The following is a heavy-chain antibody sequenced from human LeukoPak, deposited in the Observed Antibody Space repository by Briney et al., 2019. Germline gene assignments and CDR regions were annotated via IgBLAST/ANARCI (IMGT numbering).Heavy chain of an antibody. V-gene: IGHV3-23*01. CDR3: ARDHPISLWFGERTYYFDY. CDR2: ISGSGGST. Sequence: PGGSLRLSCAASGFTFSSYAMSWVRQAPGKGLEWVSAISGSGGSTYYADSVKGRFTISRDNSKNTLYLQMNSLRAEDTAVYYCARDHPISLWFGERTYYFDYWGQGTLVTVSS. J-gene: IGHJ4*02. CDR1: GFTFSSYA. D-gene: IGHD3-10*01.